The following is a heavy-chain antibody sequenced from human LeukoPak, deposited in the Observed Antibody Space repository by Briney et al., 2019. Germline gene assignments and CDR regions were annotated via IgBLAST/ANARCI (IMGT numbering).Heavy chain of an antibody. CDR3: ARDLGGNSFDY. J-gene: IGHJ4*02. CDR2: IKPGSGGT. CDR1: GYIFTDYY. V-gene: IGHV1-2*02. Sequence: ASVKVSCKASGYIFTDYYMHWVRQAPGQGLEWMGWIKPGSGGTNYAQKFKGRVTMTRDMSISTAYMELSSLRSDDTAVYYCARDLGGNSFDYWGQGTLVTVSS. D-gene: IGHD4-23*01.